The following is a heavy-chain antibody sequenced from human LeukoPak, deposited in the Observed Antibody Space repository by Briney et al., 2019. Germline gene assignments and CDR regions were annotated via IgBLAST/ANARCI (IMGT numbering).Heavy chain of an antibody. CDR3: ASIIAVAGTADY. CDR1: GYTFTSYA. CDR2: INTNTGNP. Sequence: GASVKVSCKASGYTFTSYAMNWVRQAPGQGLEWMGWINTNTGNPTYAQGFTGRFFFSLDTSVNTAYLQISSLKAEDTAVYYCASIIAVAGTADYWGQGTLVTVSS. D-gene: IGHD6-19*01. V-gene: IGHV7-4-1*02. J-gene: IGHJ4*02.